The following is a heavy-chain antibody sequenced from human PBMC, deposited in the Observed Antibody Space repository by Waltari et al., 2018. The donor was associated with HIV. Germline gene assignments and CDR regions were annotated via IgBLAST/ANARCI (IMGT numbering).Heavy chain of an antibody. CDR3: ARVGYGDYLEY. CDR2: ISHDGSND. V-gene: IGHV3-30*01. J-gene: IGHJ4*02. D-gene: IGHD4-17*01. CDR1: GFPLRNYA. Sequence: QGQLVDSGGALVQPGKSLRLSCSASGFPLRNYAMHWVRQAPGKGLEWVSVISHDGSNDKYGDSVKGRFTISRDNSKNTLYLEMNTLRAEDTAVYYCARVGYGDYLEYWGQGTLVIVSS.